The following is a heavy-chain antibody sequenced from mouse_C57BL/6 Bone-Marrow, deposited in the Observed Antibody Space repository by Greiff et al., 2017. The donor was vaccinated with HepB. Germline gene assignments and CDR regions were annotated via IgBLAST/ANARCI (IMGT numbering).Heavy chain of an antibody. D-gene: IGHD2-5*01. Sequence: QVQLKQSGAELARPGASVKLSCKASGYTFTSYGISWVKQRTGQGLEWIGEIYPRSGNTYYNEKFKGKATLTADKSSSTAYMELRSLTSEDSAVYFCARDPSYYSNSYYAMDYWGQGTSVTVSS. CDR2: IYPRSGNT. CDR1: GYTFTSYG. CDR3: ARDPSYYSNSYYAMDY. J-gene: IGHJ4*01. V-gene: IGHV1-81*01.